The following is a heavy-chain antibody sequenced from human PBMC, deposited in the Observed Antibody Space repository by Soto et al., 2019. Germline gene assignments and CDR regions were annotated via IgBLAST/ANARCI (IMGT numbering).Heavy chain of an antibody. CDR1: GGSISSYY. J-gene: IGHJ4*02. D-gene: IGHD4-4*01. CDR3: ARLDDYTNYVDY. V-gene: IGHV4-59*08. CDR2: IYYSGST. Sequence: SETLSLTCTVSGGSISSYYWSWIRQPPGKGLEWIGYIYYSGSTNYNPSLKSRVTISVDTSKNQFSLKLSSVTAADTAVYYCARLDDYTNYVDYWGQGTLVTVSS.